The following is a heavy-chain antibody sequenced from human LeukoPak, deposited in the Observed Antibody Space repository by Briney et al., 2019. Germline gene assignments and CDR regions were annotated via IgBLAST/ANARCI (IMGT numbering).Heavy chain of an antibody. D-gene: IGHD6-13*01. V-gene: IGHV3-53*01. CDR2: IYSGGTT. J-gene: IGHJ4*02. Sequence: PGGSLRLSCAASGFTFSSSYMNWVRQAPGKGLEWVSLIYSGGTTYYADSVKGRFTISRDNSKNSLYLQMNSLRAEDTAVYYCAREPAAGTSNPDYWGQGTLVTVSS. CDR3: AREPAAGTSNPDY. CDR1: GFTFSSSY.